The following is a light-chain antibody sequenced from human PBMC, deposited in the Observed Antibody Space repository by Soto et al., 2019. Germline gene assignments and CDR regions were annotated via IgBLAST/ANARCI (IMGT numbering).Light chain of an antibody. V-gene: IGKV1-39*01. CDR3: QQSYSSPPT. Sequence: DIQITQSPSSVSTSVLERVTITCRASQSISSYLNWYQQKQGKAPKLLIYAASSLQSGVPSRFSGSRSGPDFTLTISSLQPEDFATYYCQQSYSSPPTFGQGTKVDIK. CDR1: QSISSY. CDR2: AAS. J-gene: IGKJ1*01.